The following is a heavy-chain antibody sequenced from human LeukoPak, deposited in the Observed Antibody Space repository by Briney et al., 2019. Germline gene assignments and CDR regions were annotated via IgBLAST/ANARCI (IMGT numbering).Heavy chain of an antibody. V-gene: IGHV5-51*01. CDR3: ARHLGTLGSWAFDI. J-gene: IGHJ3*02. CDR2: IYPGDSDP. Sequence: GASVKISCKGSGHSFTNYWIGWVRQMPGKGLEWMGIIYPGDSDPRYSPSFEGQVTISADKSISTAYLQWSSLKASDSAMYYCARHLGTLGSWAFDIWGQGTMVTVSS. D-gene: IGHD3-16*01. CDR1: GHSFTNYW.